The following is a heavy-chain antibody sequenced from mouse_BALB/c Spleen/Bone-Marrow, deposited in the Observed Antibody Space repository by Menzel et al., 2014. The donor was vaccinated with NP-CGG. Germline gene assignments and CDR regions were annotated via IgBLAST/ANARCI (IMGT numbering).Heavy chain of an antibody. V-gene: IGHV5-12-1*01. D-gene: IGHD2-4*01. CDR3: ARQGYYDYDYAMDY. J-gene: IGHJ4*01. CDR1: GFAFSSYD. Sequence: EVKLVESGGGLVKPGGSLKLSCAASGFAFSSYDMSWVRQTPEKRLEWVAYISSGGGSTYYPDTVKGRFTISRDNAKSTLYLQMSSLKSKDTAMYYCARQGYYDYDYAMDYWGQGTSVTVSS. CDR2: ISSGGGST.